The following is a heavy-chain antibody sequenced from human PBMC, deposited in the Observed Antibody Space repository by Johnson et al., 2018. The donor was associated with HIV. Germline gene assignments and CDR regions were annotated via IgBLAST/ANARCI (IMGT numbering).Heavy chain of an antibody. CDR1: GITISRNW. CDR2: INSDGSST. Sequence: VQLVESGGGLVQPGGSLTLSCAASGITISRNWMHWVRQAPGKGPVWVSRINSDGSSTNYADSVKGRFSISRDNAGNRLYLQMNSLRAEDTAVYYCARERDYYDSGGYWVDAFDIWGQGTMVTVFS. D-gene: IGHD3-22*01. V-gene: IGHV3-74*01. CDR3: ARERDYYDSGGYWVDAFDI. J-gene: IGHJ3*02.